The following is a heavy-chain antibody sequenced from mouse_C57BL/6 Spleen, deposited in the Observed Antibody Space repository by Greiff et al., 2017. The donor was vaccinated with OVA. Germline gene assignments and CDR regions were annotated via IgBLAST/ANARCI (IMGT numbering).Heavy chain of an antibody. D-gene: IGHD4-1*02. CDR2: ISSGSSTI. J-gene: IGHJ1*03. V-gene: IGHV5-17*01. CDR3: ARQLGRSYWYFDV. Sequence: EVKLEESGGGLVKPGGSLKLSCAASGFTFSDYGMHWVRQAPEKGLEWVAYISSGSSTIYYAATVKGRFTISRDNAKNTLFLQMTSLRSEDTAMYYCARQLGRSYWYFDVWGTGTTVTVSS. CDR1: GFTFSDYG.